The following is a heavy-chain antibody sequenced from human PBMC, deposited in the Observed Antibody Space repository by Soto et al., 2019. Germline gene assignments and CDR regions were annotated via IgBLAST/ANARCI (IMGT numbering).Heavy chain of an antibody. D-gene: IGHD6-19*01. CDR2: ISAYNGNT. Sequence: ASVKVSCKASGYTFTSYGISWVRQAPGQGLEWMGWISAYNGNTSYAQKLQGRVTMTTDTSTSTAYMELRSLRSDGTAVYYCARETIAVAGYYFDYWGQGTLVTVSS. CDR3: ARETIAVAGYYFDY. J-gene: IGHJ4*02. CDR1: GYTFTSYG. V-gene: IGHV1-18*01.